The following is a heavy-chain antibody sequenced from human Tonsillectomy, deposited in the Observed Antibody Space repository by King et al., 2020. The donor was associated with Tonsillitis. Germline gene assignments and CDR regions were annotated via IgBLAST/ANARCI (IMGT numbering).Heavy chain of an antibody. V-gene: IGHV1-69*08. CDR3: AIRGAEVWGTAFVI. D-gene: IGHD1-1*01. CDR2: VIPILGSA. Sequence: RPSPGKGLKWMGRVIPILGSANYLHKFQGRFSITADTSTKPAYMQLSSLRAEDSALYYCAIRGAEVWGTAFVIWGQGTLVTVSS. J-gene: IGHJ3*02.